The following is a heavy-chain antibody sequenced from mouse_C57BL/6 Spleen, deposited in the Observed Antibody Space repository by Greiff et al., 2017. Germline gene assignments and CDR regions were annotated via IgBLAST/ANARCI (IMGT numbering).Heavy chain of an antibody. Sequence: VQLQQSGAELARPGASVKLSCKASGYTFTSYGISWVKQRTGQGLEWIGEIYPRSGNTYYNEKFKGKAPLTADKSSSTAYMDLRSLTAEDSAVYFCARDYGSINWYFDVWGTGTTVTVSS. CDR3: ARDYGSINWYFDV. CDR2: IYPRSGNT. V-gene: IGHV1-81*01. CDR1: GYTFTSYG. D-gene: IGHD1-1*01. J-gene: IGHJ1*03.